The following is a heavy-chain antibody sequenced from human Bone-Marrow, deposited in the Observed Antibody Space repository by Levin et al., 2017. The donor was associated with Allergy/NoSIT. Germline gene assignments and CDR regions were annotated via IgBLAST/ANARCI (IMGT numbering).Heavy chain of an antibody. D-gene: IGHD5-12*01. Sequence: GGSLRLSCAASGLNFNNYWMTWDRQAPGKGLEWVANIKVDGSKKYYVDSVKGRFTISRDNAKNSLYLQMNSLRVDDTGVYYCASAATLVAEAADYWYFDLWGRGTLVTVSS. CDR1: GLNFNNYW. CDR2: IKVDGSKK. J-gene: IGHJ2*01. V-gene: IGHV3-7*01. CDR3: ASAATLVAEAADYWYFDL.